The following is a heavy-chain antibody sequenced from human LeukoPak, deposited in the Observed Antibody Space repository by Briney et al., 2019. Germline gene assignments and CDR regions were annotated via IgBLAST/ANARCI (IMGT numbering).Heavy chain of an antibody. CDR2: ISSGGTTI. J-gene: IGHJ6*02. D-gene: IGHD3-3*01. CDR3: ARDWSGTGYYYIMDV. Sequence: GGSLRLSCAASGFSFFNYDMNWVRQTPGKGLEWVSYISSGGTTIYYADSVEGRFTISRDNAKSSVYLQMSSLGAEATAVYYCARDWSGTGYYYIMDVWGQGTTVTVSS. V-gene: IGHV3-48*03. CDR1: GFSFFNYD.